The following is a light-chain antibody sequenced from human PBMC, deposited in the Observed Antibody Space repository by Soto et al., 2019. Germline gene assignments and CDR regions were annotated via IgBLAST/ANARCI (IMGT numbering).Light chain of an antibody. CDR2: GAS. Sequence: EIVLTQSPGTLSLSPGERATLSCRASQSVSSNLAWYQQKPGQAPRLLIYGASTRATGIPARFSGSGSGTEFTLTISSLRPEDFATYYCQQSYSSPPTFGQGTKVDIK. J-gene: IGKJ1*01. CDR1: QSVSSN. V-gene: IGKV3-15*01. CDR3: QQSYSSPPT.